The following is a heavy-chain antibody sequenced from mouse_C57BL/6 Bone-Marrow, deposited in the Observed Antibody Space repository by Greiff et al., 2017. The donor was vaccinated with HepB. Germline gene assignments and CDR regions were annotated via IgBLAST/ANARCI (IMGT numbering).Heavy chain of an antibody. CDR2: IYPGDGDT. CDR3: ARAYGNFLFDY. V-gene: IGHV1-82*01. J-gene: IGHJ2*01. Sequence: VQLQQSGPELVKPGASVKISCKASGYAFSSSWMTWVKQRPGKGLEWIGRIYPGDGDTNYNGKFKGKATLTADKSSSTAYMQLSSLTSEDSAVYFCARAYGNFLFDYWGQGTTLTGSS. CDR1: GYAFSSSW. D-gene: IGHD2-1*01.